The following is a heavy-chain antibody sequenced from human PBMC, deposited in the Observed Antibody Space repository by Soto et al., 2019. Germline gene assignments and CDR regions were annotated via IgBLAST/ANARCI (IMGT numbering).Heavy chain of an antibody. CDR2: ISSSSSTI. Sequence: EVQLVESGGNLIQPGGSLRLSCAASGFTFSSYSMNWVRQAPGKGLEWVSYISSSSSTIYYADSVKGRFTISRDNAKNSLYLQMHSLRAEDTAVYYCARDAGFGVDYWGQGTLVTVSS. CDR3: ARDAGFGVDY. D-gene: IGHD3-10*01. J-gene: IGHJ4*02. CDR1: GFTFSSYS. V-gene: IGHV3-48*01.